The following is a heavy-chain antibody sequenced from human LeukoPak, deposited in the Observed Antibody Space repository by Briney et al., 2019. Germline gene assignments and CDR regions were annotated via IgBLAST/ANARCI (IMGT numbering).Heavy chain of an antibody. V-gene: IGHV3-33*01. J-gene: IGHJ4*02. Sequence: AGGSLRLSCATSGFTFSNYGMHWVRQAPGKGLEWVAVIWHDGSNKYYADSVKGRFTISRDNSKNTLFLQMNSLRAEDTAVYFCARGPSAYDLGYFDYWGQGTLVTVSS. CDR1: GFTFSNYG. CDR2: IWHDGSNK. CDR3: ARGPSAYDLGYFDY. D-gene: IGHD5-12*01.